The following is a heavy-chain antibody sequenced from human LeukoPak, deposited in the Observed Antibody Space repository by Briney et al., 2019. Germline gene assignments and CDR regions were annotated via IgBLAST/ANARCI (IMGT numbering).Heavy chain of an antibody. D-gene: IGHD1-7*01. CDR1: GGSISSYY. V-gene: IGHV4-59*01. J-gene: IGHJ4*02. CDR3: ARDRDWNYGGFDY. CDR2: IYYSGST. Sequence: PSETLSLTCTASGGSISSYYWSWIRQPPGKGLEWIGYIYYSGSTNYNPSLKSRVTISVDTSKNQFSLKLSSVTAADTAVYYCARDRDWNYGGFDYWGQGTLVTVSS.